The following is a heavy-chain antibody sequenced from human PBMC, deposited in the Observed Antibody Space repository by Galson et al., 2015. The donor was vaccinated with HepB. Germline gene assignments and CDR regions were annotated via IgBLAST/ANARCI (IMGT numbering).Heavy chain of an antibody. CDR3: ARGVLNYYGSGSSDAFDI. J-gene: IGHJ3*02. CDR1: GFTFSSYD. V-gene: IGHV3-13*04. CDR2: IGTAGDT. Sequence: SLRLSCAASGFTFSSYDMHWVRQATGKGLEWVSAIGTAGDTYYPGSVKGRFTISRENAKNSLYLQMNSLRAGDTAVYYCARGVLNYYGSGSSDAFDIWGQGTMVTVSS. D-gene: IGHD3-10*01.